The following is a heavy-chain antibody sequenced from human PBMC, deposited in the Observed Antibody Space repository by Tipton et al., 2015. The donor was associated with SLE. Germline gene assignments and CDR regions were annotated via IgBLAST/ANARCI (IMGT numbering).Heavy chain of an antibody. Sequence: TLSLTCAVSGGSIGRSNWWSWVRQPPGKGLEWIGEIFHSGSTNYNPSLKSRVTISVDNSKNEISLRLTSVTAADTAVYYCAREAYDFVSAYYIDYWGHGILVTVSS. CDR3: AREAYDFVSAYYIDY. V-gene: IGHV4-4*02. J-gene: IGHJ4*01. CDR1: GGSIGRSNW. D-gene: IGHD3-3*01. CDR2: IFHSGST.